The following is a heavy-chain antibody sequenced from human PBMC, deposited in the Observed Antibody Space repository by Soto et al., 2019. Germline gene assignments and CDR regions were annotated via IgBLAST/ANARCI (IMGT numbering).Heavy chain of an antibody. CDR3: ARDQGRTIFGVVIADDAFDI. J-gene: IGHJ3*02. D-gene: IGHD3-3*01. V-gene: IGHV1-18*01. Sequence: QVQLVQSGADVKKPGASVKVSCKASGYTFTSYGISWVRQAPGQGLEWMGWISAYNGNTNYAQKLQGRVTMTTDTSTSTAYMELRSLRSDDTAVYYCARDQGRTIFGVVIADDAFDIWGQGTMVTVSS. CDR2: ISAYNGNT. CDR1: GYTFTSYG.